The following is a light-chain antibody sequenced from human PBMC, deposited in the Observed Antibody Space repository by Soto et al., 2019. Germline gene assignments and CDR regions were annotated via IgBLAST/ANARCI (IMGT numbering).Light chain of an antibody. CDR1: SSDVGAYNY. CDR3: SSCASSNTWV. J-gene: IGLJ3*02. Sequence: QSALTQPPSASGSPGQSVTISCTGTSSDVGAYNYVSWYQQHAGKAPKLVIYEVTKRPSGVPDRFSGSKSANTASLTVSGLQAEDEAYYYCSSCASSNTWVFGGGTQLTVL. CDR2: EVT. V-gene: IGLV2-8*01.